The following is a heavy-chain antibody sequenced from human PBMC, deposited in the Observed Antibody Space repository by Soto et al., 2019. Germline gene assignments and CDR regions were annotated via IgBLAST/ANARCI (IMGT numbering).Heavy chain of an antibody. D-gene: IGHD6-13*01. CDR1: GGSISSGGYY. CDR3: ARDMVAAAGARWADYYGMGV. CDR2: IYYSGST. Sequence: SETLSLTCTVSGGSISSGGYYGSWIREHPGKGLEWMGYIYYSGSTYYNPSLKSRVTISVDTAKNQFSLKLSSVTAADTAAYNCARDMVAAAGARWADYYGMGVWGQGTTVTVSS. V-gene: IGHV4-31*03. J-gene: IGHJ6*02.